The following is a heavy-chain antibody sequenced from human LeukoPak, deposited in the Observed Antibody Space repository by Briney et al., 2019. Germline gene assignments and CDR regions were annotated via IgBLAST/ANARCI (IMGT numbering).Heavy chain of an antibody. Sequence: PGGSLRLSCAASGFTFSSYAMHWVRQAPGKGLEWVAVISYDGSNKYYADSVKGRFTISRDNSNNTLYLQMNSLRAEDTAVYYCARDPQYSSGWYYFDYWGQGTLVTVSS. CDR2: ISYDGSNK. CDR3: ARDPQYSSGWYYFDY. D-gene: IGHD6-19*01. V-gene: IGHV3-30-3*01. CDR1: GFTFSSYA. J-gene: IGHJ4*02.